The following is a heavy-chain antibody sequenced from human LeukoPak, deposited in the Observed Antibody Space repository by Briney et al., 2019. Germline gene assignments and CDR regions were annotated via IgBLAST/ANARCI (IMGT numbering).Heavy chain of an antibody. CDR3: ARGLVGALGADFDY. J-gene: IGHJ4*02. Sequence: ASVKVSCKASGYTFTGYYMHWVRRAPGQGLEWMGWINPNSGGTNYAQKFQGRVTMTTDTSTSTAYMELRSLRSDDTAVYYCARGLVGALGADFDYWGQGTLVTVSS. D-gene: IGHD1-26*01. CDR2: INPNSGGT. CDR1: GYTFTGYY. V-gene: IGHV1-2*02.